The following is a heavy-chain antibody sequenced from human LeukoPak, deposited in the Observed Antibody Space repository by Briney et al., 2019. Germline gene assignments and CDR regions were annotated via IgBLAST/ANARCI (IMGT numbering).Heavy chain of an antibody. J-gene: IGHJ4*02. Sequence: GSSVKVSCKASGGTFSSYAISWVRQAPGQGLEWMGGIIPIFGTANYAQKFQGRVTITADESTSTAYMELSSLRSEDTAVYYCASMPREDSDEKIEYSSSGGDYWGQGTLVTVSS. V-gene: IGHV1-69*01. D-gene: IGHD6-6*01. CDR3: ASMPREDSDEKIEYSSSGGDY. CDR2: IIPIFGTA. CDR1: GGTFSSYA.